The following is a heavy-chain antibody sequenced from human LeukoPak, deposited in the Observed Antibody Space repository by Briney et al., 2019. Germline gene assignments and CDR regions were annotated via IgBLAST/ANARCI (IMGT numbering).Heavy chain of an antibody. CDR1: GFTFSSYE. CDR3: ARDGGRDGYNWAFDI. V-gene: IGHV3-48*03. CDR2: INSRGSNI. D-gene: IGHD5-24*01. J-gene: IGHJ3*02. Sequence: GGSLRLSCAASGFTFSSYEMNWVRQAPGKGLEWVSYINSRGSNIHYADSVKGRFTISRDNSKNSLYLQMNSLRAEDTAVYCCARDGGRDGYNWAFDIWGQGTKVTVSS.